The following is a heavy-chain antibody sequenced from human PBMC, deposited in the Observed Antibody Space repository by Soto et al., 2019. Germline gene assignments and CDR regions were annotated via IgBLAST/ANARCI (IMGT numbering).Heavy chain of an antibody. CDR2: IWYDGSNK. D-gene: IGHD3-9*01. V-gene: IGHV3-33*01. Sequence: QVQLVESGGGVVQPGRSLRLSCAASGFTFSSYGMHWVRQAPGKGLEWVAVIWYDGSNKYYADSVKGRFTISRDNSKNTLYLQMNSLRAEDTAVYYCARDIYWLPPFYYYYGMDVWGQGTTVTVSS. CDR3: ARDIYWLPPFYYYYGMDV. CDR1: GFTFSSYG. J-gene: IGHJ6*02.